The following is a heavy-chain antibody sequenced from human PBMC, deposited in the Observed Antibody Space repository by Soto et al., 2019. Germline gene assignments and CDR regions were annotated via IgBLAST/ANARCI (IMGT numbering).Heavy chain of an antibody. Sequence: GESLKISCAASGFTFSSNPMRWVRQAPGKGLEWVSDVSANGKNTYYADSVQGRFTTSRDNSKNTVFLQVSSLRAEDTAVYYCAKVALSSGKSYYMDVWGRGTTVTVSS. CDR1: GFTFSSNP. CDR3: AKVALSSGKSYYMDV. D-gene: IGHD3-10*01. V-gene: IGHV3-23*01. CDR2: VSANGKNT. J-gene: IGHJ6*03.